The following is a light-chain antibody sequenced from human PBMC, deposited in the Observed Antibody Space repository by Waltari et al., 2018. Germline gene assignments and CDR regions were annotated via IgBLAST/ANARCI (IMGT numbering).Light chain of an antibody. Sequence: EIVLTQSPGTLSLSPGERATLSCRASQTVRTTYLAWYQQKPGQAPTLLIYGASSMATGIPDRFSGSVSVTDFSLTISSLEPEDFAVYYCQQYDISPLTFGGGTKVEIK. CDR1: QTVRTTY. CDR2: GAS. J-gene: IGKJ4*01. CDR3: QQYDISPLT. V-gene: IGKV3-20*01.